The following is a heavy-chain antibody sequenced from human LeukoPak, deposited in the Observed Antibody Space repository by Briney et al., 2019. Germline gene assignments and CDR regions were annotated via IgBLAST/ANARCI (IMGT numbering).Heavy chain of an antibody. V-gene: IGHV4-39*01. Sequence: SETLSLTCTVSGGSISSSSYYWGWIRQPPGKGLEWIGSIYYSGSTYYNPSLKSRVTISVDTPKNQFSLKLSSVTAADTAVYYCARVFGESLSLDYWGQGTLVTVSS. D-gene: IGHD3-10*02. CDR1: GGSISSSSYY. CDR3: ARVFGESLSLDY. CDR2: IYYSGST. J-gene: IGHJ4*02.